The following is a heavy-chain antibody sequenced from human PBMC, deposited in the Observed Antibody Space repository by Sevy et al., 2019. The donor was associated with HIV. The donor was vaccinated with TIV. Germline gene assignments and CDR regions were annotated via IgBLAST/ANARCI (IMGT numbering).Heavy chain of an antibody. J-gene: IGHJ4*02. Sequence: GGSLRLSCTASGFTFGDYCMSWVRQAPGKGLEWVAFVKSDVYGGTVDHAASVRGRFVTSRDDSKTIAYLQMNDLKTEDTGVYCCTRWKAAQSIFDYWGQGALVTVSS. V-gene: IGHV3-49*04. D-gene: IGHD6-13*01. CDR1: GFTFGDYC. CDR2: VKSDVYGGTV. CDR3: TRWKAAQSIFDY.